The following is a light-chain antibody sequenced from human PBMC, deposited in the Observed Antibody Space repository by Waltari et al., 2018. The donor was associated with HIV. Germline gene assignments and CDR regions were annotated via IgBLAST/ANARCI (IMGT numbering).Light chain of an antibody. V-gene: IGLV2-14*01. CDR2: DVS. CDR3: SSYTTSSTWV. CDR1: SSDVGGYNY. Sequence: QSALTQPASVSGSPGQSITISCTGTSSDVGGYNYVSWYQQHPGKAPKLTIYDVSNRPSGVSYRFSGSKSGNTASLTISGLQAEDEADYYCSSYTTSSTWVFGGGTKLTVL. J-gene: IGLJ3*02.